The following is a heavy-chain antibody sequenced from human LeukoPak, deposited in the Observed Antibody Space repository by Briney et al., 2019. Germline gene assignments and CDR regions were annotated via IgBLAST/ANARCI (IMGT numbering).Heavy chain of an antibody. V-gene: IGHV1-18*01. Sequence: GASVKVSCKTSGYTFSNYDIYWVRQAPGQGLERMGWISAYNGDTRYAQILQGRFTVTTDTSTSTAYMELRSLTSDDTAVYYCARAGYCGDGGCRGGSAFDVWGQGTMVSVSS. J-gene: IGHJ3*01. D-gene: IGHD2-15*01. CDR3: ARAGYCGDGGCRGGSAFDV. CDR1: GYTFSNYD. CDR2: ISAYNGDT.